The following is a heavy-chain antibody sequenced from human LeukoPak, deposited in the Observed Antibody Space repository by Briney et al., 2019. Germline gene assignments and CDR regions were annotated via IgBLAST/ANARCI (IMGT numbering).Heavy chain of an antibody. V-gene: IGHV1-69*05. D-gene: IGHD3-3*01. CDR1: GGTFSSYS. CDR3: ARDPTYYDFWSGYFGSYFDY. J-gene: IGHJ4*02. Sequence: SVKVSCKASGGTFSSYSISWVRQTPGQGLEWMGGIIPIFGTANYAQKFLGRVTITTDDSTSTSYMELSSLRSEDTAVYYCARDPTYYDFWSGYFGSYFDYWGQGTLVTVSS. CDR2: IIPIFGTA.